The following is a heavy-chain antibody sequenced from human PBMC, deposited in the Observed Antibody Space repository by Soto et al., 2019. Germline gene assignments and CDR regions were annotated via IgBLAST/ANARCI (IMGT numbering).Heavy chain of an antibody. Sequence: PGGSLRLSCAASGFTFSSYGIHWVRQAPGKGLVWVSRINSDGISTSYADSVKGRFTISRDNAKNTLYLQMNSLRAEDTAVYYCARVPAFWSTFDYWGQRTLVTVSS. J-gene: IGHJ4*02. CDR1: GFTFSSYG. CDR2: INSDGIST. D-gene: IGHD2-2*01. CDR3: ARVPAFWSTFDY. V-gene: IGHV3-74*01.